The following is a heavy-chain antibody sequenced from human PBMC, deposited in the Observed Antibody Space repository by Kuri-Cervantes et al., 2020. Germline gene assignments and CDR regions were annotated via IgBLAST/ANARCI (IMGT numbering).Heavy chain of an antibody. CDR2: ISWNSGSI. CDR1: GFTFDDYA. J-gene: IGHJ5*02. V-gene: IGHV3-9*01. D-gene: IGHD3-22*01. CDR3: ASGDYYDSSGYPA. Sequence: GGSPRLSCAASGFTFDDYAMHWVRQAPGKGLEWVSGISWNSGSIGYADSVKGRFTISRDNAKNSLYLQMNSLRAEDTALYYCASGDYYDSSGYPAWGQGTLVTVSS.